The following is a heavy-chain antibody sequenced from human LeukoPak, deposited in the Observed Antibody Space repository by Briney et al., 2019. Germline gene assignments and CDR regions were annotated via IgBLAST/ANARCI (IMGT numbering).Heavy chain of an antibody. CDR1: GFSFSDYY. CDR3: ASGLAVTATTYWYFDL. D-gene: IGHD2-21*02. CDR2: ISGSGGET. J-gene: IGHJ2*01. V-gene: IGHV3-23*01. Sequence: GGSLRLSCAASGFSFSDYYMIWLRQAPGKGLEWVSTISGSGGETNYADSVKGRFTISRDNSKHTLYLQMSSLRAEDTAVYYCASGLAVTATTYWYFDLWGRGTLVTVSS.